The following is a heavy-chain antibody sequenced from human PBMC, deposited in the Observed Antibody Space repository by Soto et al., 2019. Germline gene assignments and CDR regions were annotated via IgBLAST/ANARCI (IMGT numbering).Heavy chain of an antibody. CDR2: IKQDGSEK. CDR1: GFTFRSYW. J-gene: IGHJ4*02. D-gene: IGHD4-4*01. Sequence: GGSLRLSCAASGFTFRSYWRSWVRQAPGKGLEWVAKIKQDGSEKYYVDSVKGRFTISRDNAKNSLYLQMNSLRAEDTAVYYCARGPSLSTVTTFFFDYWGQGTLVTVSS. CDR3: ARGPSLSTVTTFFFDY. V-gene: IGHV3-7*03.